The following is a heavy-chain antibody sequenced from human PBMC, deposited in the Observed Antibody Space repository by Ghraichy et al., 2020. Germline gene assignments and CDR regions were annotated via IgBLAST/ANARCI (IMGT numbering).Heavy chain of an antibody. CDR3: ARGRYCSGGSCYYQNWLHP. Sequence: SETLSLTCTVSGGSVSSGSYYWNWIRQPPGKGLEWIGYIYYSGSTNYSPSLKSRVTISVDTSKNQFSLRLGSVTAADTAVYYCARGRYCSGGSCYYQNWLHPGGQGSLVTVSS. V-gene: IGHV4-61*01. D-gene: IGHD2-15*01. CDR2: IYYSGST. CDR1: GGSVSSGSYY. J-gene: IGHJ5*02.